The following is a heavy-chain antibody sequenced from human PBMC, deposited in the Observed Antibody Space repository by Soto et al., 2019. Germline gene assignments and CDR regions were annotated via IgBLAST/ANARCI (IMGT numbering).Heavy chain of an antibody. CDR1: GFTFSSYS. J-gene: IGHJ6*03. V-gene: IGHV3-21*01. D-gene: IGHD2-2*01. CDR2: ISSSSSYI. Sequence: GESLKISCAASGFTFSSYSMNWVRQAPGKGLEWVSSISSSSSYIYYADSVKGRFTISRDNAKNSLYLQMNSLRAEDTAVYYCARDHTPGCSSTSCPIYYYYYMDVWGKGTTVTVSS. CDR3: ARDHTPGCSSTSCPIYYYYYMDV.